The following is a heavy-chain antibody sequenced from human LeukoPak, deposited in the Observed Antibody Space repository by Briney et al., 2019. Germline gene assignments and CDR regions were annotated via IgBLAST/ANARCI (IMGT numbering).Heavy chain of an antibody. D-gene: IGHD2-15*01. J-gene: IGHJ5*02. CDR2: IYYSGST. CDR3: ARGSKYRSPIEWFDP. V-gene: IGHV4-31*03. Sequence: SDTLSLPCTVSGRSIRRGEFYWTWVRQHPGKGLEWFGYIYYSGSTYDNPSLKSRVTISVDTSKNHFSLKLSSVTAADTAVYFCARGSKYRSPIEWFDPWGQGTLVTVSS. CDR1: GRSIRRGEFY.